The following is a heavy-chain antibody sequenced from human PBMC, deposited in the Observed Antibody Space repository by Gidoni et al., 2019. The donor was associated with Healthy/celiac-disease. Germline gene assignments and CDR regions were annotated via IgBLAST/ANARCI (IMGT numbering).Heavy chain of an antibody. D-gene: IGHD6-19*01. CDR2: IRGSGGST. J-gene: IGHJ3*02. CDR3: AKDRSGWGPFDI. Sequence: EVQLLESGGGLVQPGGSLRLSCAASGFTFSSYAMSWVRQAPGKGLEWVSAIRGSGGSTYYADSVKGRFTISRDNSKNTLYLQMNSLRAEDTAGYYCAKDRSGWGPFDIWGQGTMGTVSS. V-gene: IGHV3-23*01. CDR1: GFTFSSYA.